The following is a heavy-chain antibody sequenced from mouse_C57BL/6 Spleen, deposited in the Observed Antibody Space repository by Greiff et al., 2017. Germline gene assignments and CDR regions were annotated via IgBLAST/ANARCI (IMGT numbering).Heavy chain of an antibody. Sequence: VQLQQSGPELVKPGASVKISCKASGYTFTDYYINWVKQRPGQGLEWIGWIFPGSGSTYYNEKFKGKATLTVDKSSSTAYMLLSSLTSEDSAVYFCADGGVTAEGGFAYWGQGTLVTVSA. V-gene: IGHV1-75*01. D-gene: IGHD2-12*01. CDR1: GYTFTDYY. CDR3: ADGGVTAEGGFAY. CDR2: IFPGSGST. J-gene: IGHJ3*01.